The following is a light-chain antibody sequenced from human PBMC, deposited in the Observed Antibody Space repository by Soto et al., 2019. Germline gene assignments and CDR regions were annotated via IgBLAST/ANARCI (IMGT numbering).Light chain of an antibody. Sequence: DIQMTQPPSTLSASVGDRVTITCRASQSISSWLAWYQQKPGRAPKLLIYKASSLESGVPSRFSGSGSGTEFTLTISSLQPDDFATYYCQQYNSQWTFGQGTKVEFK. J-gene: IGKJ1*01. CDR3: QQYNSQWT. CDR1: QSISSW. V-gene: IGKV1-5*03. CDR2: KAS.